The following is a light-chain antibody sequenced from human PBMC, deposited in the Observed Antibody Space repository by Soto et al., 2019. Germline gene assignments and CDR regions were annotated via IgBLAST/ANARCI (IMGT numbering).Light chain of an antibody. CDR3: QQYNTYSWA. CDR2: DAS. Sequence: EFVLTQSACTLSLSPGERATLSCGASQTVRNNYLAWYQQKPGQAPRLLIYDASSRATGIPARFTGSGYGTDFNLTISSLQTDDFATYYCQQYNTYSWAFGQGTKVDIK. V-gene: IGKV3-20*01. CDR1: QTVRNNY. J-gene: IGKJ1*01.